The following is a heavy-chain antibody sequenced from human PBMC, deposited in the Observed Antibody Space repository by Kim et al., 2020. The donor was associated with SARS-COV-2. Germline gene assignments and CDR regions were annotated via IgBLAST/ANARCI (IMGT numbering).Heavy chain of an antibody. CDR3: ARDAGYSYGQRSPNGYYYYGMDV. D-gene: IGHD5-18*01. CDR2: ISSSSSYI. CDR1: GFTFSSYS. V-gene: IGHV3-21*01. J-gene: IGHJ6*02. Sequence: GGSLRLSCAASGFTFSSYSMNWVRQAPGKGLEWVSSISSSSSYIYYADSVKGRFTISRDNAKNSLYLQMNSLRAEDTAVYYCARDAGYSYGQRSPNGYYYYGMDVWGQGTTVTVSS.